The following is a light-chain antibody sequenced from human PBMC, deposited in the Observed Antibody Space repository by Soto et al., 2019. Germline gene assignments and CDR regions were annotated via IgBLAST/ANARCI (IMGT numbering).Light chain of an antibody. CDR2: GAS. CDR3: QQYGSSGT. J-gene: IGKJ1*01. CDR1: QSVSSK. Sequence: EIVMTQSPGTLSVSPVERATLSCRASQSVSSKLVWYQRKPGQAPRLLIYGASNRATGIPDRFSGSGSGTDFTLTISRLEPEDFAVHYCQQYGSSGTFGQGTKVDIK. V-gene: IGKV3-20*01.